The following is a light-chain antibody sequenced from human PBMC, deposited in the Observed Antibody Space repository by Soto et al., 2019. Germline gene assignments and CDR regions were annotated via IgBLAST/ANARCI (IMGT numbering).Light chain of an antibody. V-gene: IGKV1-6*01. CDR3: LQDYKYPWT. Sequence: AIQMTHSQSSLSASVGDRVTITCRASQGIRNDLCWYQQKPGKAPKLLIYAASRLQSGVPSMFSGSGYGTDFTLTISSLQAEDFATYYCLQDYKYPWTFGQGTKVDIK. CDR2: AAS. CDR1: QGIRND. J-gene: IGKJ1*01.